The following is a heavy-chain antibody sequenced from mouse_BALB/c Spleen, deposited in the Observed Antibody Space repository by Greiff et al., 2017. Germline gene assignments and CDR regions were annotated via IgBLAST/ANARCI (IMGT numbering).Heavy chain of an antibody. Sequence: EVMLVESGGGLVKPGGSLKLSCAASGFTFSSYAMSWVRQTPEKRLEWVATISSGGSYTYYPDSVKGRFTISRDNAKNTLYLQMSSLRSEDTAMYYCARQEGNPAWFAYWGQGTLVTVSA. V-gene: IGHV5-9-3*01. D-gene: IGHD2-1*01. CDR3: ARQEGNPAWFAY. CDR1: GFTFSSYA. CDR2: ISSGGSYT. J-gene: IGHJ3*01.